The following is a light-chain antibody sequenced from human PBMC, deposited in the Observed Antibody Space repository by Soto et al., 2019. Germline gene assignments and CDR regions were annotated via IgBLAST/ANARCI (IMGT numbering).Light chain of an antibody. CDR2: DAS. CDR3: LTGVT. CDR1: QSISGW. J-gene: IGKJ3*01. V-gene: IGKV1-5*01. Sequence: DIQMTQSPSTLSASVGDRVTITCRASQSISGWLAWYQLKSGEAPKFLIYDASTLQSGVPSRFSGSGSGTEFTLTISSLQPDDFATYYCLTGVTFGPGTKVDIK.